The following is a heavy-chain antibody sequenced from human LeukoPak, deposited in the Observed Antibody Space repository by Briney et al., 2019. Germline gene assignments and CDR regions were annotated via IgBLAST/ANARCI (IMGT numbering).Heavy chain of an antibody. V-gene: IGHV3-66*02. CDR3: ARNWFGELFLYDY. Sequence: GGSLRLSCAASEFSVGSNYMTWVRQAPGKGLEWVSLIYSGGSTYYADSVKGRFTISRDNSKNTLYLQMNSLRAEDTAVYYCARNWFGELFLYDYWGQGTLVTVSS. CDR1: EFSVGSNY. D-gene: IGHD3-10*01. J-gene: IGHJ4*02. CDR2: IYSGGST.